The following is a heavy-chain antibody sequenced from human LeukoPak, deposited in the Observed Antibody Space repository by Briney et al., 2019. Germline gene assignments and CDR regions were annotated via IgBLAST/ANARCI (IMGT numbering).Heavy chain of an antibody. CDR1: GGSFSGYY. Sequence: SETLSLTCAVYGGSFSGYYWSWIRQPPGKGLEWIGEINHSGSTNYNPSLKSRVTTSVDTSKNQISLKLRSVTTTDTAVYYCARVVVTATPWYFDLWGQGTLVTVSS. D-gene: IGHD2-21*02. V-gene: IGHV4-34*01. CDR3: ARVVVTATPWYFDL. J-gene: IGHJ4*02. CDR2: INHSGST.